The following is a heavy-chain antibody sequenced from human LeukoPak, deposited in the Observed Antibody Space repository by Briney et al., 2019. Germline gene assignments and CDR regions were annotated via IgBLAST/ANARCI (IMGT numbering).Heavy chain of an antibody. D-gene: IGHD3-10*01. J-gene: IGHJ5*02. CDR3: ARQRSWSGSYYRPTGLSFDP. CDR1: GGSFSGYY. Sequence: SETLSLTCAVYGGSFSGYYWSWIRQPPGKGLEWIGEINHSGSTNYNPSLKSRVTISVDTSKNQFSPKLSSVTAADTAVYYCARQRSWSGSYYRPTGLSFDPWGQGTLVTVSS. CDR2: INHSGST. V-gene: IGHV4-34*01.